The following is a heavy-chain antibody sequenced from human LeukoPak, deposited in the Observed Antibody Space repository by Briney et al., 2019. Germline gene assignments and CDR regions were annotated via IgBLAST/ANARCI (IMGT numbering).Heavy chain of an antibody. CDR1: GFTFSSYA. CDR2: ISYDGSNK. CDR3: ARVHIRYGDYAF. Sequence: GRSLRLSCAASGFTFSSYAMHWVRQAPGKGLEWVAVISYDGSNKYYADSVKGRFTISRDNSKNTLYLQMNSLRAEDTAVYYCARVHIRYGDYAFGGQGTLVTVSS. D-gene: IGHD4-17*01. J-gene: IGHJ4*02. V-gene: IGHV3-30*14.